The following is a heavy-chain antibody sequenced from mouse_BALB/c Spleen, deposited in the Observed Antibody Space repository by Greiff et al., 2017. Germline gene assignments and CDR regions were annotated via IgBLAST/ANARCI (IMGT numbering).Heavy chain of an antibody. Sequence: EVKLMESGGDLVKPGGSLKLSCAASGFTFSSYGMSWVRQTPDKRLEWVATISSGGSYTYYPDSVKGRFTISRDNAKNTLYLQMSSLKSEDTAMYYCARRRFDYFDYWGQGTTLTVSS. CDR3: ARRRFDYFDY. J-gene: IGHJ2*01. CDR1: GFTFSSYG. V-gene: IGHV5-6*02. CDR2: ISSGGSYT.